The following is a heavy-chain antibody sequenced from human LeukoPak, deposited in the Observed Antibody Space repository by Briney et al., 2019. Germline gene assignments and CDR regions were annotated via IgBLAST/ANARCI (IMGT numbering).Heavy chain of an antibody. D-gene: IGHD1-26*01. Sequence: SETLSLTCSVPGGSFSSGGYYWGWIRQPPGTGLEWIGYIYYNGNTNYNPSLKSRVTISVDTSKNQFSLKLSSVTAADTAVYYCAREPLRAESRWFDPWGQGILVTVSS. CDR2: IYYNGNT. CDR3: AREPLRAESRWFDP. J-gene: IGHJ5*02. V-gene: IGHV4-61*08. CDR1: GGSFSSGGYY.